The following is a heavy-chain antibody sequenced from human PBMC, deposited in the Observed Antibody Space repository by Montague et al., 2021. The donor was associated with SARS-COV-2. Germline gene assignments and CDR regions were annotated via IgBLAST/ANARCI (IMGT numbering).Heavy chain of an antibody. Sequence: TLSLTCTVSGGSISSGGYYRSWIRQHPEKGLEWIGYIYYSGSTYYKPCVESRVTISVDTTKNQFSLKLSTVTAADTAVYYCARELGNLYDFWSTCYGMDVWGQGTTVTVSS. V-gene: IGHV4-31*03. CDR3: ARELGNLYDFWSTCYGMDV. J-gene: IGHJ6*02. CDR2: IYYSGST. D-gene: IGHD3-3*01. CDR1: GGSISSGGYY.